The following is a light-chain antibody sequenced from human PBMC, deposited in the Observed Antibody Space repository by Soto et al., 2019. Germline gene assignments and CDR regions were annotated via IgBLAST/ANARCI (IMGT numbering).Light chain of an antibody. CDR3: QQLNGYQLA. V-gene: IGKV1-9*01. Sequence: DIQLTQPPSFLSASVGDTVTITCRASQGMSTYLAWYQQKPGKVPKLLIRSASTLQSGVPPRFSGGGSGTEFTLTISTLQPDDSGIYYCQQLNGYQLAFGGGTNVEIK. J-gene: IGKJ4*01. CDR1: QGMSTY. CDR2: SAS.